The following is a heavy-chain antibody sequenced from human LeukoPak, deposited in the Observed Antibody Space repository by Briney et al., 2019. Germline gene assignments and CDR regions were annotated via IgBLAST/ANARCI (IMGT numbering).Heavy chain of an antibody. V-gene: IGHV4-39*07. Sequence: PSETLSLTCTVSGGSISSSSYYWGWIRQPPGKGLEWIGSIYYSGSTYYNPSLKSRVTISVDTSKNQFSLKLSSVTAADTAVYYCARDVPSGYGSTRFDYWGQGTLVTVSS. J-gene: IGHJ4*02. CDR1: GGSISSSSYY. CDR3: ARDVPSGYGSTRFDY. D-gene: IGHD5-12*01. CDR2: IYYSGST.